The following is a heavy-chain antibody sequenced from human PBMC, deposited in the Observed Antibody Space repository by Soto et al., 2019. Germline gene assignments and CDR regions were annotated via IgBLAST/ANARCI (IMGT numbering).Heavy chain of an antibody. Sequence: LSLTCAVSGGSISGGGYAWSWIRQPPGKGLEWIGYIYHSGSTYYNPSLKSRVTISVDRSKNQFSLKLSSVTAADTAVYYCASKGITGTGVVDYWGQGTLVTVSS. CDR2: IYHSGST. V-gene: IGHV4-30-2*01. D-gene: IGHD1-20*01. CDR3: ASKGITGTGVVDY. J-gene: IGHJ4*02. CDR1: GGSISGGGYA.